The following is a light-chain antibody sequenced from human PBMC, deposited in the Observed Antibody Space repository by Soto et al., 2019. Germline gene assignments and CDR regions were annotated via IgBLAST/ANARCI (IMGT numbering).Light chain of an antibody. CDR1: SSDVGSYNR. V-gene: IGLV2-18*01. CDR2: AVT. Sequence: QSVLTQTPSGSGSPGQSITISCTGTSSDVGSYNRVSWYQQPPGTAPRLMIYAVTNRPSGVPDRFSGSKSGNTASLTISGLQAEDEADYYCSLYTGSSYVFGTGTKVTVL. J-gene: IGLJ1*01. CDR3: SLYTGSSYV.